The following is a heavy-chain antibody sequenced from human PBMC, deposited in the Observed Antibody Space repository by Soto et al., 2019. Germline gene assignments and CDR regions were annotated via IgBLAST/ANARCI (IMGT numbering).Heavy chain of an antibody. CDR1: GFTINSYT. CDR2: ISAIT. Sequence: QPGGSLRLSCAASGFTINSYTMTWVRQAPGKGLEWVSGISAITYYADSVKGRFTISRDTLKNTLYLQMNNLRAEDTAVYYCAKGYSTLDSWGQGTLVTVSS. CDR3: AKGYSTLDS. V-gene: IGHV3-23*01. J-gene: IGHJ4*02. D-gene: IGHD4-4*01.